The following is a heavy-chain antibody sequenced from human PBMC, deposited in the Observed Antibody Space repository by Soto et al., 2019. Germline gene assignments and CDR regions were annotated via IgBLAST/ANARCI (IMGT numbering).Heavy chain of an antibody. CDR2: IYHSGST. CDR3: ARQCRGVTCHWFVP. D-gene: IGHD2-15*01. V-gene: IGHV4-30-2*01. CDR1: GCTVTNGCYV. J-gene: IGHJ5*02. Sequence: TLSQTYPNFGCTVTNGCYVLCWIRLPTGKGLVWIGYIYHSGSTYYNPSLKSRVTISVDRSKYQFSLTLTSVSAADTAVYYCARQCRGVTCHWFVPWGQG.